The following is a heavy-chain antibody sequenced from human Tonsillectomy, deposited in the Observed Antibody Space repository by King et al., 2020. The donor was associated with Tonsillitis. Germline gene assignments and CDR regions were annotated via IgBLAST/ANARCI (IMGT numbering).Heavy chain of an antibody. Sequence: VQLVQSGAEVKKPGVSVKVSCRASGYSFTDYSVHWVRQAPGQGLEWMGWIKPDSGGTNYAHKFDGRVTMTRDTSISTVYMELTGLRSDDTGVYYCARETGGWRAFDYWGQGALVTVSS. D-gene: IGHD6-19*01. CDR2: IKPDSGGT. CDR3: ARETGGWRAFDY. J-gene: IGHJ4*02. V-gene: IGHV1-2*07. CDR1: GYSFTDYS.